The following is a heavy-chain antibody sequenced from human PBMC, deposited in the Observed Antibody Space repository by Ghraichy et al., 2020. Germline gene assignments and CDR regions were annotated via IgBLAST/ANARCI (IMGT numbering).Heavy chain of an antibody. J-gene: IGHJ4*02. V-gene: IGHV1-2*02. Sequence: ASVKVSCKASGYTFTAYYMHWVRQAPGQGLEWMGWINPNSGDTNYAQKFQGRVSMTRDTSSSTAYMELRSLRSDDTAIYYCARYPWEVGVTNLYYFDYWGQGTLLTVSS. CDR3: ARYPWEVGVTNLYYFDY. CDR1: GYTFTAYY. D-gene: IGHD1-26*01. CDR2: INPNSGDT.